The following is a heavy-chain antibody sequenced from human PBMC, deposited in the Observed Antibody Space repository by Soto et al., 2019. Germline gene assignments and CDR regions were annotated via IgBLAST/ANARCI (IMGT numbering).Heavy chain of an antibody. Sequence: EVQLLESGGGLVQPGGSLRISCAASGFTFSSYAMSWVRQAPGKGLEWVSAISGSGGSTYYADSVKGRFTISRDHSKNTLYLQMNSLRAEDTAVYYGAKELGAARGGMDVGGQGTTVTVSS. V-gene: IGHV3-23*01. CDR2: ISGSGGST. CDR1: GFTFSSYA. D-gene: IGHD6-6*01. J-gene: IGHJ6*02. CDR3: AKELGAARGGMDV.